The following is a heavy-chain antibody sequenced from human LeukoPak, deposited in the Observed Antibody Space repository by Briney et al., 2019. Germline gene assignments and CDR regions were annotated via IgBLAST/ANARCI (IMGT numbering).Heavy chain of an antibody. CDR1: GYTFTSYD. CDR2: INPSGGST. V-gene: IGHV1-46*01. CDR3: ARDRYSGYDIPSYGMDV. J-gene: IGHJ6*02. Sequence: ASVKVSCKASGYTFTSYDINWVRQAPGQGLEWMGIINPSGGSTSYAQKFQGRVTMTRDTSTSTVYMELSSLRSEDTAVYYCARDRYSGYDIPSYGMDVWGQGTTVTVSS. D-gene: IGHD5-12*01.